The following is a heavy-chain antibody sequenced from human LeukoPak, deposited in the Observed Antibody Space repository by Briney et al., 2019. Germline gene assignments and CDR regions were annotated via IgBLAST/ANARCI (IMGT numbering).Heavy chain of an antibody. CDR3: ATKQWLAPPPDS. CDR2: INTDGTVT. Sequence: GGSLRLSCAASGFTFSKYWMLWVRQAPGQGLESVSRINTDGTVTTYADSVKGRFTVSRDNADNTMFLQMNSVRDEDTAVYYCATKQWLAPPPDSWGQGTPVTVSS. J-gene: IGHJ4*02. D-gene: IGHD6-19*01. CDR1: GFTFSKYW. V-gene: IGHV3-74*01.